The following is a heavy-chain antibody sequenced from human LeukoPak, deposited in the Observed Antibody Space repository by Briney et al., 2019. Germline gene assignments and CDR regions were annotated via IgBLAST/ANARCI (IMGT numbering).Heavy chain of an antibody. Sequence: GGSLRLSCAASGFTFSDYYMSWIRQAPGKGLEWVSYISSSGSTIYYADSVKGRFTISRDNAKSSLFLQMNSLRTEDTAVYYCAKGRDIVVVVTATDYWGQGTLVTVSP. CDR3: AKGRDIVVVVTATDY. CDR2: ISSSGSTI. CDR1: GFTFSDYY. D-gene: IGHD2-15*01. J-gene: IGHJ4*02. V-gene: IGHV3-11*01.